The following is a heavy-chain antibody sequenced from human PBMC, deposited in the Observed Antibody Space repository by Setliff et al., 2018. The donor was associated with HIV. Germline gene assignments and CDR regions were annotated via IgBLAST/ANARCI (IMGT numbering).Heavy chain of an antibody. CDR1: NGSITNYY. D-gene: IGHD4-17*01. V-gene: IGHV4-59*01. J-gene: IGHJ3*02. CDR3: ARVTVTTTGKGFDI. CDR2: IYYSGYIYYSGNT. Sequence: SETLSLTCTVSNGSITNYYWSWIRQSPEGRLEWIGYIYYSGYIYYSGNTNYNPSLESRVTISVDPSKNQSSLNLNSVTAADTALYYCARVTVTTTGKGFDIWGPGTMVTVS.